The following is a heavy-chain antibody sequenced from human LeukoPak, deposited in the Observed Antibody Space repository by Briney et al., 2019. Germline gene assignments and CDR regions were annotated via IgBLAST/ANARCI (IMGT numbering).Heavy chain of an antibody. CDR1: GGTFSSYA. Sequence: GASVKVSCKASGGTFSSYAISWVRQAPGQGLEWMGGIIPILGIANYAQKFQGRVTITADKSTCTAYMELSSLRSEDTAVYYCARLRSITMIVVAHVDAFDIWGQGTMVTVSS. CDR2: IIPILGIA. D-gene: IGHD3-22*01. V-gene: IGHV1-69*10. CDR3: ARLRSITMIVVAHVDAFDI. J-gene: IGHJ3*02.